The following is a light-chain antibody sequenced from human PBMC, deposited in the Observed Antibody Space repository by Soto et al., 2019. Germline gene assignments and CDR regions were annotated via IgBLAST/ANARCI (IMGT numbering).Light chain of an antibody. CDR1: QSVSSSY. CDR2: GTS. J-gene: IGKJ1*01. V-gene: IGKV3-20*01. Sequence: EIGLTQSPGTLSLSPGERATLSCRASQSVSSSYLAWYQQKPGQAPRLLIYGTSNRATAIPDRFSGSGSGTDFTLTISRLEPEDFAVYYCQQYDSPSWTFGQGTKVEIK. CDR3: QQYDSPSWT.